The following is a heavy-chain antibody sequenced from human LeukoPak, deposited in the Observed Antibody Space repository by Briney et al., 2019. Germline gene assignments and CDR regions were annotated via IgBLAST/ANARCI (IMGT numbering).Heavy chain of an antibody. Sequence: SVKVSCKASGGTFSSYIISRVRQAPGQGLEWMGRIIPILGIANYAQKFQGRVTITPDKSTSTAYMELSSLRSEDTAVYYCAGHHEMADAFDIWGQGTMVTVSS. D-gene: IGHD5-24*01. J-gene: IGHJ3*02. CDR2: IIPILGIA. CDR1: GGTFSSYI. CDR3: AGHHEMADAFDI. V-gene: IGHV1-69*02.